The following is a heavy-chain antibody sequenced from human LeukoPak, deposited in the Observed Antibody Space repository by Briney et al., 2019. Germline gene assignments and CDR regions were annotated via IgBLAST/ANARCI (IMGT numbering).Heavy chain of an antibody. Sequence: PSETLSLTCAVYGGSFSGYYWSWIRQPPGKGLEWIGEINHSGSTNYNPSLKSRVTTSVDTSKNQFSLKLSSVTAADTAVYYCARGLLGWCSSTSCYGKVTHFDYWGQGTLVTVSS. J-gene: IGHJ4*02. D-gene: IGHD2-2*01. V-gene: IGHV4-34*01. CDR2: INHSGST. CDR3: ARGLLGWCSSTSCYGKVTHFDY. CDR1: GGSFSGYY.